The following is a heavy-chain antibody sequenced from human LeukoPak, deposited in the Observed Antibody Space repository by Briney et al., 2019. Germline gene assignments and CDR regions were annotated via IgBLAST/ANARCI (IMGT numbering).Heavy chain of an antibody. CDR3: AQYSGNFAGFQH. J-gene: IGHJ1*01. CDR2: IYYSGST. CDR1: GGSISSSSYY. D-gene: IGHD1-26*01. V-gene: IGHV4-61*01. Sequence: NSSETLSLTCTVSGGSISSSSYYWSWIRQPPGKGLEWIGYIYYSGSTNYNPSLKSRVTISVDTSKNQFSLKLTSVTAADTAVYYCAQYSGNFAGFQHWGQGTLVTVSS.